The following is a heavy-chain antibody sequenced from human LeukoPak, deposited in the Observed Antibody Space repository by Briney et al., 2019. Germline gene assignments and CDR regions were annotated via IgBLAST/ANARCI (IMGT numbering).Heavy chain of an antibody. CDR1: GFTFSSYW. V-gene: IGHV3-7*01. J-gene: IGHJ4*02. D-gene: IGHD3-16*01. CDR3: ARDRWGRHLLDY. CDR2: IKQDGSEK. Sequence: GGSLRLSCAASGFTFSSYWISCVRQAPGKGLEWVANIKQDGSEKYYVDSVKGRFTISRDNAKNSLYLQMNSLGAEDTAVYYCARDRWGRHLLDYWGQGTLVTVSS.